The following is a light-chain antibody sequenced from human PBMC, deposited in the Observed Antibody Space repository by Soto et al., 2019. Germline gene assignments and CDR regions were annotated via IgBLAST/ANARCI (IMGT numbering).Light chain of an antibody. CDR1: QTISNW. J-gene: IGKJ4*01. V-gene: IGKV1-12*01. Sequence: DIQMTQSPSSVSASVGDRVTITCRASQTISNWLVWYQQKPGKAPKLLISTASNLQSGVPSRFIGSGSGTDFTLTITSLQPEDFATYYCQQSNTFPLTFGGGTKVEIK. CDR3: QQSNTFPLT. CDR2: TAS.